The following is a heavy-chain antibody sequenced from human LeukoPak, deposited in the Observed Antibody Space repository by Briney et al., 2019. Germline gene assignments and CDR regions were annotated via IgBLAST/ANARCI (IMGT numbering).Heavy chain of an antibody. V-gene: IGHV3-73*01. CDR3: YVVAGTGDDY. Sequence: SGGSLRLSCAASGFTFSGSGLHWVRQASGKGLEWVGRIRGKANSYATAYAASVKGRFTISRDDSKNTAYLQMDSLKTEDTAVYYCYVVAGTGDDYWGQGTLVTVSS. J-gene: IGHJ4*02. CDR1: GFTFSGSG. D-gene: IGHD6-19*01. CDR2: IRGKANSYAT.